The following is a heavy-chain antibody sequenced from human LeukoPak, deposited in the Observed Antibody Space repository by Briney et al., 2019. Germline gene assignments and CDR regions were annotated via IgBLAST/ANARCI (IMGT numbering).Heavy chain of an antibody. CDR2: ISAYNGNT. V-gene: IGHV1-18*01. J-gene: IGHJ4*02. CDR3: ARDLGSGWQRNFDY. Sequence: ASVKVSCKASGYTFTNYGISWVRQAPGQGLEWMGWISAYNGNTNYAQKLQDRVTMTTYTSTSTGYMELRGLRSDDTAVYYCARDLGSGWQRNFDYWGQGTLVTVSS. CDR1: GYTFTNYG. D-gene: IGHD6-19*01.